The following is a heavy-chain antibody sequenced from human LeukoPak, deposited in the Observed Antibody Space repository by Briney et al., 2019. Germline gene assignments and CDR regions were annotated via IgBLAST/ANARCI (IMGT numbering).Heavy chain of an antibody. Sequence: SGTLSLTCTVSGGSISSYYWSWIRQPPGKGLEWIGYIYYSGSTYYNPSLKSRVTISVDTSKNQFSLKLSSVTAADTAVYYCARVSGYDRPFDYWGQGTLVTVSS. J-gene: IGHJ4*02. CDR2: IYYSGST. D-gene: IGHD5-12*01. CDR1: GGSISSYY. V-gene: IGHV4-59*12. CDR3: ARVSGYDRPFDY.